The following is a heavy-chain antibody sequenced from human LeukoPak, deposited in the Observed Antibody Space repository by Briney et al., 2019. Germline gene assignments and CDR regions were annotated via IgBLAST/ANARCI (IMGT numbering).Heavy chain of an antibody. CDR2: IKEDGSET. J-gene: IGHJ4*02. V-gene: IGHV3-7*03. CDR3: ARDKEADEGSKFDY. D-gene: IGHD2-15*01. Sequence: GGSLRLSCAASGFTVSSNYMSWVRQAPGKGLEWVANIKEDGSETYYVDSVKGRFTISRDNAKKSLYLQMNSLRAEDTAVYYCARDKEADEGSKFDYWGQGTLVTVSS. CDR1: GFTVSSNY.